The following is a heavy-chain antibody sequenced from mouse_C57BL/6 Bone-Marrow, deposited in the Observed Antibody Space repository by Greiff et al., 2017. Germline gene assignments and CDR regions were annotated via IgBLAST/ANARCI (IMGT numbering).Heavy chain of an antibody. CDR2: ISSGSSTI. V-gene: IGHV5-17*01. CDR3: ARRDSNSTWYFDD. J-gene: IGHJ2*01. D-gene: IGHD2-5*01. Sequence: EVKVEESGGGLVKPGGSLKLSCAASGFTFSDYGMHWVRQAPEKGLEWVAYISSGSSTIYYADTVKGRFTISRDNAKNTLFLQMTSLRSEDTAMYYCARRDSNSTWYFDDWGQGTTLTVSS. CDR1: GFTFSDYG.